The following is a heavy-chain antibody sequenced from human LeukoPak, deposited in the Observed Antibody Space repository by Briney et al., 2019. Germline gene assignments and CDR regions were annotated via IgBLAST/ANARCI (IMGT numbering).Heavy chain of an antibody. CDR2: IYTSGGT. CDR1: GDSISPYY. CDR3: AKSNGYGLIDI. Sequence: SETLSLTCTVSGDSISPYYWSWIRQPAGKGLEWIGRIYTSGGTNYNPSLKSRVTMSVDTSKNQFSLNLSSVTAADTAVYYCAKSNGYGLIDIWGQGTMVTVSS. J-gene: IGHJ3*02. V-gene: IGHV4-4*07. D-gene: IGHD3-10*01.